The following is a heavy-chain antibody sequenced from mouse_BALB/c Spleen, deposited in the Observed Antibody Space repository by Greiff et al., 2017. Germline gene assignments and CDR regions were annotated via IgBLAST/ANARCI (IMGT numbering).Heavy chain of an antibody. V-gene: IGHV1-5*01. D-gene: IGHD2-1*01. CDR3: TRGNSYAMDY. J-gene: IGHJ4*01. CDR1: GYTFTSYW. Sequence: VHVKQSGTVLARPGASVKMSCKASGYTFTSYWMHWVKQRPGQGLEWIGAIYPGNSDTSYNQKFTGKAKLTAVTSTSTAYMELSSLTNEDSAVYYCTRGNSYAMDYWGQGTSVTVSS. CDR2: IYPGNSDT.